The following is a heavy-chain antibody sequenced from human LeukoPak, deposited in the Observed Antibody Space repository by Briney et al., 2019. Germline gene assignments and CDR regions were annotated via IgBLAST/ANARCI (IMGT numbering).Heavy chain of an antibody. J-gene: IGHJ4*02. Sequence: GGSLRLSCAASRFTFSSYSMNWVRQAPGKGLEWVSSISSSGSYIYYADSVKGRFTISRDNSKNTLYLQMHSLRAEDTALYYCAKVGVPAAMELGTRGVATTIALDYWGQGTLVTVSS. CDR1: RFTFSSYS. D-gene: IGHD2-2*01. CDR2: ISSSGSYI. V-gene: IGHV3-21*04. CDR3: AKVGVPAAMELGTRGVATTIALDY.